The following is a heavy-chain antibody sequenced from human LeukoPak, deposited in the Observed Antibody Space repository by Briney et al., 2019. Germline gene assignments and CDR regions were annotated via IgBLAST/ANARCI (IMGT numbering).Heavy chain of an antibody. CDR3: ARDKAHTYGYYFDP. J-gene: IGHJ4*02. Sequence: SETLSLTCSVSGGAISTYYWNWIRQSPWQGLEWIGHISYGTTDYNPSLKSRVTISADTSKNQISLTLTSVTADDTAVYYCARDKAHTYGYYFDPWGQGTQVLVSS. CDR2: ISYGTT. D-gene: IGHD5-18*01. CDR1: GGAISTYY. V-gene: IGHV4-59*01.